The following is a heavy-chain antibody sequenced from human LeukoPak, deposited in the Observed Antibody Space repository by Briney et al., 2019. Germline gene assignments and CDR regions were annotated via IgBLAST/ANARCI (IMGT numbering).Heavy chain of an antibody. CDR3: AGVSQLLAFDY. CDR1: GYTFTGYY. CDR2: INPNSGGT. D-gene: IGHD2-2*01. Sequence: ASGKVSCKASGYTFTGYYMHWVRQAPGQGLEWMGWINPNSGGTNHAQKFQGRVTMTRDTSISTAYMELSRLRSNDTAVYYCAGVSQLLAFDYWGQGTLVTVSS. V-gene: IGHV1-2*02. J-gene: IGHJ4*02.